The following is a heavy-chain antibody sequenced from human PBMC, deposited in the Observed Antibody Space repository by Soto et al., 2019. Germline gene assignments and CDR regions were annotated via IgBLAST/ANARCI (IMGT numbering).Heavy chain of an antibody. D-gene: IGHD4-17*01. Sequence: PPETLSLTCTVSGGSISYYYWSWIRQPPGKGLEWIGYIYYSGSTNCNPSLKSRVTISVDTSKNQFSLKLSSVTAADTAVYYCARGNDFGDYYFDYWGQGTLVTVSS. CDR3: ARGNDFGDYYFDY. CDR1: GGSISYYY. CDR2: IYYSGST. J-gene: IGHJ4*02. V-gene: IGHV4-59*01.